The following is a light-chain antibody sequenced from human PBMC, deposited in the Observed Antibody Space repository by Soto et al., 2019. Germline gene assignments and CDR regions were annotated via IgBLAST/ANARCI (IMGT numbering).Light chain of an antibody. V-gene: IGLV2-14*01. J-gene: IGLJ2*01. CDR2: DVD. CDR1: SSDVGGYNY. CDR3: TSYTSSSSLVV. Sequence: QSALTQPASVSGSPGQSITISCTGTSSDVGGYNYVSWYQQHPGKAPKLMIFDVDNRPSGVSNRFSGSKSGNTASLTISGLQAEDEADYYSTSYTSSSSLVVFGGGTKVTVL.